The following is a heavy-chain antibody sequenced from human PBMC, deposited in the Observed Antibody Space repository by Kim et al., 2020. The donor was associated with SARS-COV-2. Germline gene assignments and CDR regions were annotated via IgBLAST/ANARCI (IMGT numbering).Heavy chain of an antibody. J-gene: IGHJ4*02. CDR2: ISYDGSNK. CDR1: GFTFSSYG. CDR3: ATPMATAGSWFDY. V-gene: IGHV3-30*03. D-gene: IGHD6-13*01. Sequence: GGSLRLSCAASGFTFSSYGMHWVRQAPGKGLEWVAVISYDGSNKYYADSVKGRFTISRDNSKNTLYLQMNSLRAEDTAVYYCATPMATAGSWFDYWGQGT.